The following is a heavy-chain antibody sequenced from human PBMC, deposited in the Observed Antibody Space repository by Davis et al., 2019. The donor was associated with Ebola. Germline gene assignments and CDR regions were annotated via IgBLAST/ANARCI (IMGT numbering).Heavy chain of an antibody. D-gene: IGHD3-16*01. CDR2: IWYDGSNK. CDR1: GFTFSSYG. V-gene: IGHV3-33*01. Sequence: SLKISCAAPGFTFSSYGMHWVRQAPGKRLEWVAVIWYDGSNKYYADSVKGRFTISRDNSKNTLYLQMNSLRAEDTAVYYCARGSGIMITFGGVYFDYWGQGTLVTVSS. J-gene: IGHJ4*02. CDR3: ARGSGIMITFGGVYFDY.